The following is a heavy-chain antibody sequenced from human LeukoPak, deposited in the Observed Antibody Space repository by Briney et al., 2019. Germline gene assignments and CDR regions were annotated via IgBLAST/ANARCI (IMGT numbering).Heavy chain of an antibody. CDR3: TSFHSGQYF. CDR2: ISGSGGST. CDR1: GFTFSIFA. Sequence: PGGSLRLSCAASGFTFSIFAMSWVRQAPGKGLEWVSAISGSGGSTYYADSVKGRFTVSRDNSKNTVYLQMNTVTAEDTAVYYCTSFHSGQYFGGQGTLVTVSS. J-gene: IGHJ4*02. V-gene: IGHV3-23*01. D-gene: IGHD3-22*01.